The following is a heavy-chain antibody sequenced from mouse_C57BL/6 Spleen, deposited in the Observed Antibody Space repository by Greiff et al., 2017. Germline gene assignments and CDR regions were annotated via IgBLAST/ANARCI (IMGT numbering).Heavy chain of an antibody. CDR2: IDPANGNT. CDR3: ASPSITTVVATDFDY. V-gene: IGHV14-3*01. Sequence: VQLQQSVAELVRPGASVKLSCTASGFNIKNTYMHWVKQRPEQGLEWIGRIDPANGNTKYAPKFQGKATITADTPSNTAYLQLSSLTSEDTAIYYCASPSITTVVATDFDYWGQGTTLTVSS. D-gene: IGHD1-1*01. CDR1: GFNIKNTY. J-gene: IGHJ2*01.